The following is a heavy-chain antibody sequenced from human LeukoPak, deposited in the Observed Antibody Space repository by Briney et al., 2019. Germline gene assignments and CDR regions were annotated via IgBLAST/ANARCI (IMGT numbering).Heavy chain of an antibody. J-gene: IGHJ5*02. D-gene: IGHD3-10*01. CDR3: AKAPGSGSYHNL. Sequence: GGSLRLSCAASGFTFSSFAMTWVRQAPGKGLEWVSGISGSGGSTYYADSVKGRFTISRDNSKNTLYLQMNSLRAEDTAVYFCAKAPGSGSYHNLWGQGTLVTVSS. CDR2: ISGSGGST. V-gene: IGHV3-23*01. CDR1: GFTFSSFA.